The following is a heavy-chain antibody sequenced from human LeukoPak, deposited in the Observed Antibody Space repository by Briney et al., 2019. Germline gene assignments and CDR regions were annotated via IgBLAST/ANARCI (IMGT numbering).Heavy chain of an antibody. J-gene: IGHJ1*01. CDR1: GYTFAAHL. V-gene: IGHV1-2*02. Sequence: APVKPSPKPVGYTFAAHLLHSLGQSPGQGIEWMGWIHPGRGDTNTAQKFQGRVSLTRDMSISTAYMELSRLTSDDTAVYYCARDQYCGPENWG. D-gene: IGHD2-8*02. CDR3: ARDQYCGPEN. CDR2: IHPGRGDT.